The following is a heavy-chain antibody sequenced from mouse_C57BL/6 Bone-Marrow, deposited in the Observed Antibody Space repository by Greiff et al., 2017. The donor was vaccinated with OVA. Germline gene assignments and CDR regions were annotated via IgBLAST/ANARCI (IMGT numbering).Heavy chain of an antibody. CDR3: TSYGNFDY. CDR1: GFNIKDDY. CDR2: IDPENGDT. Sequence: EVKLQESGAELVRPGASVKLSCTAPGFNIKDDYMHWVKQRPEQGLEWIGWIDPENGDTEYASKFQGKATITADTSSNTAYLQLSSLTSEDTAVYYCTSYGNFDYWGQGTTLTVSS. D-gene: IGHD2-1*01. V-gene: IGHV14-4*01. J-gene: IGHJ2*01.